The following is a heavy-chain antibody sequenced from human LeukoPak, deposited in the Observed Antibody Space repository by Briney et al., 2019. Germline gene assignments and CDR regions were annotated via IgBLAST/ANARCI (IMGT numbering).Heavy chain of an antibody. CDR3: ARGSGSYRYYYYYYYMDV. D-gene: IGHD1-26*01. CDR1: GGSISSYY. J-gene: IGHJ6*03. V-gene: IGHV4-59*01. CDR2: IYYSGST. Sequence: SETLSLTCTVSGGSISSYYWSWIRQPPGKGLEWIGYIYYSGSTNYDPSLKSRVTISVDTSKNQFSLKLSSVTAADTAVYYCARGSGSYRYYYYYYYMDVWGKGTTVTVSS.